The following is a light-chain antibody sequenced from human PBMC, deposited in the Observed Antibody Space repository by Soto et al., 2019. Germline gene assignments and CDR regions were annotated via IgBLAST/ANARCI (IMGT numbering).Light chain of an antibody. CDR1: QSISSW. CDR2: KAS. Sequence: DIQMTQSPSTLSASVGDRVTITCRASQSISSWLAWYQQKPGKAPKLLIYKASNSESGVPSRFSGSGSGTEFTLTISSLQHDDFATYYCQQYNSYVLTFGQGTRLEIK. V-gene: IGKV1-5*03. CDR3: QQYNSYVLT. J-gene: IGKJ5*01.